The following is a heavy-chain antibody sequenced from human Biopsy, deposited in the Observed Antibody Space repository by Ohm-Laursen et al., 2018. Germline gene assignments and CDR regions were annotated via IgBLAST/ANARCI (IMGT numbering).Heavy chain of an antibody. CDR3: ARRRPVDY. CDR2: ISAAGPAM. V-gene: IGHV3-11*01. J-gene: IGHJ4*02. Sequence: SLRLSCTASGFTFSDFYMSWIRQAPGKGLEWISYISAAGPAMIYADSVRGRFAISRDNADNLLYLRMDSLRAEDTAVYYCARRRPVDYWGQGILVTVSS. CDR1: GFTFSDFY.